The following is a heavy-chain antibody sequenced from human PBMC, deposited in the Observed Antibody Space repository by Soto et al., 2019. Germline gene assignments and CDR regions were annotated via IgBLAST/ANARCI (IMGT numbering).Heavy chain of an antibody. Sequence: SETLSLTCTVSGGSISSGGYYWSWIRQHPGKGLEWIGYIYYSGSTYYNPSLKSRVTISVDTSKNQFSLKLSSVTAADTAVYYCARAYGDYDWFDPWGQGTLVTSPQ. CDR1: GGSISSGGYY. CDR2: IYYSGST. D-gene: IGHD4-17*01. CDR3: ARAYGDYDWFDP. J-gene: IGHJ5*02. V-gene: IGHV4-31*03.